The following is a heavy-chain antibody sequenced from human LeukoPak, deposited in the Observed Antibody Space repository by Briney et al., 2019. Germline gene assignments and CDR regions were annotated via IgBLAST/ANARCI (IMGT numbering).Heavy chain of an antibody. CDR2: IKQDGSVK. Sequence: GGSLRLSCATSGFPFTNYWMTWVRQAPGKGLEWVANIKQDGSVKYYVDSVKGRFTISRDNTKNSLYLQMNSLRDEDTAVYYCARDSIDMGGYYYYGMDVWGQGTTVTVSS. D-gene: IGHD2/OR15-2a*01. CDR1: GFPFTNYW. J-gene: IGHJ6*02. CDR3: ARDSIDMGGYYYYGMDV. V-gene: IGHV3-7*01.